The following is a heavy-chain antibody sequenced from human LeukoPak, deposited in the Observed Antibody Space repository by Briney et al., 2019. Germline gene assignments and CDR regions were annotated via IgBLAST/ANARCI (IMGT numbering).Heavy chain of an antibody. J-gene: IGHJ5*02. D-gene: IGHD2-2*01. CDR3: AREVVPAAKGVGFDP. CDR1: GFTFSDYY. CDR2: ISSSGSTI. Sequence: GGSLRLPCAASGFTFSDYYMSWIRQAPGKGLEWVSYISSSGSTIYYADSVKGRFTISRDNAKNSLYLQMNSLRAEDTAVYYCAREVVPAAKGVGFDPWGQGTLVTVSS. V-gene: IGHV3-11*01.